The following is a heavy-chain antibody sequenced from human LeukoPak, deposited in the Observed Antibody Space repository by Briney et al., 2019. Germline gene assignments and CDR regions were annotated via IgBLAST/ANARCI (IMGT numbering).Heavy chain of an antibody. CDR1: GFTFSSYG. V-gene: IGHV3-30*18. J-gene: IGHJ4*02. Sequence: GGSLRLSCAASGFTFSSYGTHWVRQAPGKGLEWVAVISYDGSNKYYADSVKGRFTISRDNSKNTLYLQMNSLRAEDTAVYYCAKEMATGELIDYWGQGTLVTVSS. CDR2: ISYDGSNK. D-gene: IGHD5-24*01. CDR3: AKEMATGELIDY.